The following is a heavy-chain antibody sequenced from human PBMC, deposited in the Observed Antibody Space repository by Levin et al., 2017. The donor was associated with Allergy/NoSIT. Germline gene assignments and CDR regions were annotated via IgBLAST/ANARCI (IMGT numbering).Heavy chain of an antibody. CDR2: INSGDST. Sequence: LSLTCAASGFTFSSYAMAWVRQAPGKGLEWVSTINSGDSTFYGDSVKGRFTISRDNSKNTVYLQMNSLRAEDTAVYYCAKRAPYYCDYWGQGTLVTVSS. CDR3: AKRAPYYCDY. J-gene: IGHJ4*02. CDR1: GFTFSSYA. V-gene: IGHV3-23*01.